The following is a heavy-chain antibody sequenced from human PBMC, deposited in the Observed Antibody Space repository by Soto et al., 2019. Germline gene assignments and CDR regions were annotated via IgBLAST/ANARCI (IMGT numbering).Heavy chain of an antibody. Sequence: PGGSLRLSCAASGFPFSSYATSRVRQAPGEGLEWVSAISGSGGGTYYADSVMGRFTISRDNSKNTLYLQMNSLRAEDTAVYYCARARYGSGSFPYYFDYWGQGT. V-gene: IGHV3-23*01. CDR3: ARARYGSGSFPYYFDY. CDR1: GFPFSSYA. J-gene: IGHJ4*02. CDR2: ISGSGGGT. D-gene: IGHD3-10*01.